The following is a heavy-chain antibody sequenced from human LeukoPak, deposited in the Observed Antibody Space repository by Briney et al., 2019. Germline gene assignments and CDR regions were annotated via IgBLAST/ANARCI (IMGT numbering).Heavy chain of an antibody. CDR1: GFTFSSYS. J-gene: IGHJ4*02. CDR2: INWNGGST. Sequence: PGGSLRLSCAASGFTFSSYSMNWVRQAPGKGLEWVSGINWNGGSTGYADSVKGRFTISRDNAKNSLYLQMNSLRAEDTALYHCARRIDSGWYDYWGQGTLVTVSS. D-gene: IGHD6-19*01. CDR3: ARRIDSGWYDY. V-gene: IGHV3-20*01.